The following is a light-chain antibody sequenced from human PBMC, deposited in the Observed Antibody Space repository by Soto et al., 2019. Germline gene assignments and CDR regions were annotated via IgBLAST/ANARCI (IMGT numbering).Light chain of an antibody. V-gene: IGKV1-5*03. CDR2: KTS. Sequence: DIHMTQSPSTLSASVGDRVTITCRASQSISIWLAWYQQKPGKAPNLLIYKTSSVESGVPSRFSGSGSGTEFTLTISILQPDDFATYYCQHYNDYSWTFGQGTKVEIK. CDR3: QHYNDYSWT. J-gene: IGKJ1*01. CDR1: QSISIW.